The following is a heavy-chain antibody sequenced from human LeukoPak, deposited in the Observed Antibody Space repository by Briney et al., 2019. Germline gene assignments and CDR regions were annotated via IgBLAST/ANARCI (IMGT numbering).Heavy chain of an antibody. Sequence: ASETLSLTCAVYGGSFSGYYWSWIRQPPGKGLEWIGEINHSGSTNYNPSLKSRVTISVDTSKNQFSLKLSSVTAADTAVYYCARGRFYYYGSGSYNPPRGNWFDPWGQGTLVTVSS. V-gene: IGHV4-34*01. CDR3: ARGRFYYYGSGSYNPPRGNWFDP. J-gene: IGHJ5*02. CDR1: GGSFSGYY. CDR2: INHSGST. D-gene: IGHD3-10*01.